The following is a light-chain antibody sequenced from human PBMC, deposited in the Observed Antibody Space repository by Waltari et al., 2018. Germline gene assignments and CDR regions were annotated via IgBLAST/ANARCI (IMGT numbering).Light chain of an antibody. CDR1: QSVGTSF. CDR2: GSS. CDR3: QQYGTSPLT. Sequence: EIVLTQSQGILSLSPGERATLSCRASQSVGTSFLAWYQQKPCQAPRLLSYGSSNSASGIPDRFSGSGSGTDFTLTISRLEPEDFAVYYCQQYGTSPLTFGPGTKVDIK. V-gene: IGKV3-20*01. J-gene: IGKJ3*01.